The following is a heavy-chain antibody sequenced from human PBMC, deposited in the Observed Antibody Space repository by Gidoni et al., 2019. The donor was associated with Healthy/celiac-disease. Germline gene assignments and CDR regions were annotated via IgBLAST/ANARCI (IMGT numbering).Heavy chain of an antibody. CDR3: ARERGNDYVWGSYYFDY. Sequence: QVQLVESGGGLVKPGGSLSLSCAAPGFTFSDYYMSWIRQAPGKGLEWVSYISSSSSYTNYADSVKGRFTISRDNAKNSLYLQMNSLRAEDTAVYYCARERGNDYVWGSYYFDYWGQGTLVTVSS. J-gene: IGHJ4*02. V-gene: IGHV3-11*06. D-gene: IGHD3-16*01. CDR1: GFTFSDYY. CDR2: ISSSSSYT.